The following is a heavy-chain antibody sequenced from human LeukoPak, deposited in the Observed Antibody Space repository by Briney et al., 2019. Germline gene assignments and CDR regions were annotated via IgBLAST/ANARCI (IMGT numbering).Heavy chain of an antibody. Sequence: SETLSLTCTVSGYSISSGYYWGWIRQPPGKGLEWIGSIYHSGSTYYNPSLKSRVTISVDTSKNQFSLKLSSVTAADTAVYYCARDRGVLLWFGESQGWFDPWGQGTLVTVSS. CDR1: GYSISSGYY. J-gene: IGHJ5*02. D-gene: IGHD3-10*01. CDR3: ARDRGVLLWFGESQGWFDP. V-gene: IGHV4-38-2*02. CDR2: IYHSGST.